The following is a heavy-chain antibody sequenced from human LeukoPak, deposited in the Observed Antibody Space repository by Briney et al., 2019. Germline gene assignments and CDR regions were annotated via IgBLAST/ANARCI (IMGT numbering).Heavy chain of an antibody. D-gene: IGHD3-10*01. V-gene: IGHV1-2*02. CDR2: INPNSGGT. CDR3: ARAVWGAVAELDY. J-gene: IGHJ4*02. Sequence: ASVKVSCKASGYTFTTYYMHWVRQAPGQRLEWMGWINPNSGGTNYAQKFQGRFTMTRDTSIGTDYMELSRLRSEDTAVYYCARAVWGAVAELDYWGQGNLVTVSS. CDR1: GYTFTTYY.